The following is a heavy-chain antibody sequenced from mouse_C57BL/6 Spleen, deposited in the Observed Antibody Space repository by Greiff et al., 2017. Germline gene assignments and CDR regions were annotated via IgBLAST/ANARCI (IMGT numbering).Heavy chain of an antibody. V-gene: IGHV10-3*01. CDR1: GFSFNTYA. CDR3: GRDGAYDYAMDY. J-gene: IGHJ4*01. CDR2: IRSKSSNYAT. Sequence: VQLKESGGGLVQPTGSLKLSCAASGFSFNTYAMHWVRQAPGKGLEWVARIRSKSSNYATYYADSVKDRFTIARDDSQSMLYLQMNTLETEDTYMYYSGRDGAYDYAMDYWGQGTSVTVSA. D-gene: IGHD1-3*01.